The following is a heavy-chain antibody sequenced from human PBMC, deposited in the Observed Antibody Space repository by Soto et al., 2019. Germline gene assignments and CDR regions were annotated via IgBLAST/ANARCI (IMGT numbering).Heavy chain of an antibody. CDR1: GGSVSRATNY. D-gene: IGHD2-2*01. CDR2: ITYSGST. Sequence: QVQLQESGPGLVKPSETLSLTCTVSGGSVSRATNYWSWIRQPPGKGLEWIGYITYSGSTNYNPPPQRRVTISVDTSKNQCSLKLSSVTAADTAVYYCARAVVGVVVFRGMDVWGQGTTVTVSS. J-gene: IGHJ6*02. V-gene: IGHV4-61*01. CDR3: ARAVVGVVVFRGMDV.